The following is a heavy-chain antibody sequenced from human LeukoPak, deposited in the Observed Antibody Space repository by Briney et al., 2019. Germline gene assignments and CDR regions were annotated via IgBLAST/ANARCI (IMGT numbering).Heavy chain of an antibody. CDR3: ARDTDGSLDY. Sequence: GRTLRLSRAVSVFTSTKPCTACVPDAPGKGLEWGSNITQNGRTKQTVDSLSGRFHNSRDNPKNSLYLQMNSLRADDTAVYYCARDTDGSLDYWGQGILVTVAS. V-gene: IGHV3-7*01. J-gene: IGHJ4*02. D-gene: IGHD1-26*01. CDR2: ITQNGRTK. CDR1: VFTSTKPC.